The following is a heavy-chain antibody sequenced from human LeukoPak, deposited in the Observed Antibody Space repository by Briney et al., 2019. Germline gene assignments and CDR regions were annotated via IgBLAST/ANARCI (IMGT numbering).Heavy chain of an antibody. Sequence: GGSLRLSCAASGFTFSGYSMSWVRQAPGKGLEWVSSISSSSSYIYYADSVKGRFTISGDNAKNSLYLQMNSLRAEDTAVYYCARGGYSSSWGAFDIWGQGTMVTVSS. J-gene: IGHJ3*02. CDR1: GFTFSGYS. V-gene: IGHV3-21*01. CDR3: ARGGYSSSWGAFDI. D-gene: IGHD6-13*01. CDR2: ISSSSSYI.